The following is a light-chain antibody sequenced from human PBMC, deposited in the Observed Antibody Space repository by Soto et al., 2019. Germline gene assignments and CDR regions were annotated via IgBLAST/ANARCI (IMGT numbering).Light chain of an antibody. CDR1: QSVGNS. V-gene: IGKV1-5*01. Sequence: DIQLTQSPSTLSASAGDRVSITCRASQSVGNSLAWYQQRPGKAPRLLIFDASTLESGVPAKFSGSGSDTEFTFTISSLQPEDSATYYCQQYNTYGLTFGGGTKVDI. CDR2: DAS. J-gene: IGKJ4*02. CDR3: QQYNTYGLT.